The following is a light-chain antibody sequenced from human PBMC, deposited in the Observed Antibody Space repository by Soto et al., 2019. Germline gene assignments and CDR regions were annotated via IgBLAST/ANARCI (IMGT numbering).Light chain of an antibody. Sequence: EIVLTQSPGTLSLSPGERATISCRASQSVSSSYLAWYQQKPGQAPRLLIYGASSRATGIPDRFSGSGSGTDFTLTISRLEPEDFAVYYCQQYGSSLRGFGQGTKVDIK. CDR2: GAS. CDR3: QQYGSSLRG. V-gene: IGKV3-20*01. J-gene: IGKJ1*01. CDR1: QSVSSSY.